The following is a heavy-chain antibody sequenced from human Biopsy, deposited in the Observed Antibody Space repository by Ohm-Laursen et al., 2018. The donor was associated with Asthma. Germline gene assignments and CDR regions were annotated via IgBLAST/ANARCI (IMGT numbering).Heavy chain of an antibody. V-gene: IGHV3-30-3*01. Sequence: SLRLSCAASGTHFGSYNMHWARQAPGKGLEWVAVITFDGSTQHYGDSVKGRFTISRDNSKNMLFLQMNSLRAEDTAAYYCSRDTLGYYFDIWGQGTQVTVSS. D-gene: IGHD6-13*01. CDR3: SRDTLGYYFDI. J-gene: IGHJ4*02. CDR2: ITFDGSTQ. CDR1: GTHFGSYN.